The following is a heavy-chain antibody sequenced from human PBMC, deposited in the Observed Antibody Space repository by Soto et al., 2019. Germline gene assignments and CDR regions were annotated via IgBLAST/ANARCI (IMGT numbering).Heavy chain of an antibody. CDR1: GFTFSSYW. CDR3: ASGRRLGIGGFDY. V-gene: IGHV3-74*01. D-gene: IGHD7-27*01. J-gene: IGHJ4*02. Sequence: GGSLRLSCAASGFTFSSYWMHWVRQAPGKGLVWVSRINSDGSSTSYADSVKGRFTISRDNAKNTLYLQMNSLRAEDTAVYYCASGRRLGIGGFDYWGQGTLVTVSS. CDR2: INSDGSST.